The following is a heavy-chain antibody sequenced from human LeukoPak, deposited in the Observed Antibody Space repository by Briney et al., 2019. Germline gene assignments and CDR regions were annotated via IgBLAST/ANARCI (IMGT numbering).Heavy chain of an antibody. CDR2: INHSGST. V-gene: IGHV4-34*01. CDR1: GGSFSGYY. D-gene: IGHD5-18*01. CDR3: ARGSPWIQLWSRLGNWFDP. Sequence: SETLSLTCAVYGGSFSGYYWSRIRQPPGKGLEWIGEINHSGSTNYNPSLKSRVTISVDTSKNQFSLKLSSVTAADTAVYYCARGSPWIQLWSRLGNWFDPWGQGTLVTVSS. J-gene: IGHJ5*02.